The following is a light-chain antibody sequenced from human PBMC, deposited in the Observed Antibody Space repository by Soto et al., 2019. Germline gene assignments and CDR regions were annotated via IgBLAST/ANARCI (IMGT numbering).Light chain of an antibody. CDR2: GAS. Sequence: EIVLTQSPGTLSLSPGERATLSCRASQSVSSSFLAWYQQKPGQAPRLLIYGASNRATGIPERFSGSGSGTDFNLTISRLEPEDFAVYYCQQYVTSPWAFGKGTKVAIE. CDR3: QQYVTSPWA. V-gene: IGKV3-20*01. J-gene: IGKJ1*01. CDR1: QSVSSSF.